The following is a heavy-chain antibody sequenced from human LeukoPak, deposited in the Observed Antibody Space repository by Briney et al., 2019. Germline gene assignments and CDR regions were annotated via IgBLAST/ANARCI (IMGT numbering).Heavy chain of an antibody. CDR3: ARVSDCSSTSCYGLFDY. Sequence: ASVNVSCKASGYTFTSYGISWVRPAPGQGLEWMGWISAYNGNTNYAQKLQGRVTMTTDTSTSTAYMELRSLRSDDTAVYYCARVSDCSSTSCYGLFDYWGQGTLVTVSS. J-gene: IGHJ4*02. D-gene: IGHD2-2*01. V-gene: IGHV1-18*01. CDR1: GYTFTSYG. CDR2: ISAYNGNT.